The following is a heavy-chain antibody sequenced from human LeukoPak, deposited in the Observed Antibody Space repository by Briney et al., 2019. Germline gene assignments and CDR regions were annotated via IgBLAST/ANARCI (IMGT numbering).Heavy chain of an antibody. CDR3: ARDANCVLGDY. V-gene: IGHV1-18*01. CDR1: GYTFISYG. Sequence: ASVTVSFKSSGYTFISYGISWVRQAPGQGLEWMGWISVYSGNTTYAQRLQGRVTTTTDTSTNTAYMELRSLRSDDTAVYYCARDANCVLGDYWGQGTLVTVSS. D-gene: IGHD2-21*01. J-gene: IGHJ4*02. CDR2: ISVYSGNT.